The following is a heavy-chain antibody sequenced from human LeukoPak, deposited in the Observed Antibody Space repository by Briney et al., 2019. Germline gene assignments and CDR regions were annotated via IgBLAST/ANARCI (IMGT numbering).Heavy chain of an antibody. CDR1: RFTFNSFV. V-gene: IGHV3-23*01. CDR3: ATYYYDSSGYSHGMDV. CDR2: ISGSGGST. Sequence: GGSLRLSCAASRFTFNSFVMSWVRQAPGKGLEWVSAISGSGGSTYYADSVKGRFTISRDNSKNTLYLQMNSLRAEDTAVYYCATYYYDSSGYSHGMDVWGQGTTVTVSS. J-gene: IGHJ6*02. D-gene: IGHD3-22*01.